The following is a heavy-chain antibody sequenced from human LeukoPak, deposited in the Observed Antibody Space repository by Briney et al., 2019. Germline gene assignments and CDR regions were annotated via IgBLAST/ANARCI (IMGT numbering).Heavy chain of an antibody. CDR1: GFTFSSYE. J-gene: IGHJ6*02. V-gene: IGHV3-48*03. CDR2: ISSSGSTI. CDR3: ARDLGWDSSGWLRRYYYYGMDV. Sequence: PGGSLRLSCAASGFTFSSYEMNWVRQAPGKGLEWVSYISSSGSTIYYADSVKGRFTISRDNAKNSLYLQMNSLRAEDTAVYYCARDLGWDSSGWLRRYYYYGMDVWGQGTTVTVSS. D-gene: IGHD3-22*01.